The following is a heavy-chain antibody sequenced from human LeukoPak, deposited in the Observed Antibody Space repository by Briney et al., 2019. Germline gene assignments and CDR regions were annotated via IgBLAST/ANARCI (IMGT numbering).Heavy chain of an antibody. V-gene: IGHV3-30*04. CDR2: ISYDGRNK. CDR1: GFTSSSYA. J-gene: IGHJ4*02. Sequence: PGGSLRLSCAASGFTSSSYAMHWVRQAPGKGLEWVAVISYDGRNKYYADSVKGRFTISRDNSKNTLYLQMNSLRAEDTAVYYCAKVSKATITYGYFDYWGQGTLVTVSS. CDR3: AKVSKATITYGYFDY. D-gene: IGHD5-12*01.